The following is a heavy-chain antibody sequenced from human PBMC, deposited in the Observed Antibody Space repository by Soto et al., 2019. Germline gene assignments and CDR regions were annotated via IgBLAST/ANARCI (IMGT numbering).Heavy chain of an antibody. D-gene: IGHD6-19*01. CDR3: VKGLNIDYNSAWFYFDF. V-gene: IGHV3-9*01. CDR1: GFKFDDYT. CDR2: ISWSSVNV. Sequence: EVQLVESGGDLAQPGRSLRLSCAASGFKFDDYTMHWVRQTPGRGLEWVSSISWSSVNVDYRDSVKGRFTISRDNAKNSLYLQMNSLRVEDTALYYCVKGLNIDYNSAWFYFDFWGLGTVVTVSS. J-gene: IGHJ4*02.